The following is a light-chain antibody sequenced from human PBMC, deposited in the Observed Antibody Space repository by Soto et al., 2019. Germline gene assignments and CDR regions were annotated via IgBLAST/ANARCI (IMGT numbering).Light chain of an antibody. J-gene: IGKJ2*01. V-gene: IGKV3-11*01. CDR2: DAS. Sequence: EIVLTQSPATLSLSPGARATLSCRASQSVSSYLAWYQQKPGQAPRLLIYDASNRATGIQARFSGSGSGTDFTLTISSLEPEDFAVYYCQQRSNWPPYTFGKGTKLEIK. CDR3: QQRSNWPPYT. CDR1: QSVSSY.